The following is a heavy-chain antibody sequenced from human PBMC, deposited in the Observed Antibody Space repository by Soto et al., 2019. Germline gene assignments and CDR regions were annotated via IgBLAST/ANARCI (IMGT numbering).Heavy chain of an antibody. CDR2: ISYDGSNK. V-gene: IGHV3-30-3*01. Sequence: QVQLVESGGGVVQPGRSLRLSCAASGFTFSSYAMHGVRQAPGKGLEWVAVISYDGSNKYYADSVKGRFTISRDNSKNTLYLQMNSLRAEDTAVYYCARSDSSGFWGQGTLVTVSS. D-gene: IGHD3-22*01. CDR3: ARSDSSGF. CDR1: GFTFSSYA. J-gene: IGHJ4*02.